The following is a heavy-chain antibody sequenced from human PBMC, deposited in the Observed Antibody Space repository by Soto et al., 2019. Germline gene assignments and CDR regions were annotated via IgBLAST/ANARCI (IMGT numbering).Heavy chain of an antibody. CDR3: EKDLWGSVLRFYYFDY. Sequence: PGGSLRLSCAASGFTFSSYGMHWVRQAPGKGLEWVAVISYDGSNKYYADSVKGRFTISRDNSKNTLYLQMNSLRAEDTDVYYCEKDLWGSVLRFYYFDYCGQRYLVPVSA. CDR1: GFTFSSYG. V-gene: IGHV3-30*18. J-gene: IGHJ4*02. D-gene: IGHD3-3*01. CDR2: ISYDGSNK.